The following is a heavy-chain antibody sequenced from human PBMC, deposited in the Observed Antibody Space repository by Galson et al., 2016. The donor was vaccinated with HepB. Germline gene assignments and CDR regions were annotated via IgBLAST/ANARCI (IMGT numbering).Heavy chain of an antibody. CDR3: ARHDMGADGCFDY. CDR1: GYSFTSYW. CDR2: VDPSAPYT. D-gene: IGHD1-26*01. Sequence: QSGAEVKKPGESLRISCYGAGYSFTSYWISWGRQMPGRGLEWMGRVDPSAPYTNYSPSFQGHVTISSDKSVSTAYLQWSSLKASDTAMYYCARHDMGADGCFDYWGQGTLVTVSS. J-gene: IGHJ4*02. V-gene: IGHV5-10-1*01.